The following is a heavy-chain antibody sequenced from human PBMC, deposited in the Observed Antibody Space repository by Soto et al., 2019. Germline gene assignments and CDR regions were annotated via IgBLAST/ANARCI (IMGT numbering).Heavy chain of an antibody. V-gene: IGHV3-30-3*01. CDR2: ISYDGSNK. J-gene: IGHJ6*02. D-gene: IGHD6-13*01. CDR1: GFTFSSYA. Sequence: GGSLRLSCAASGFTFSSYAMHWVRQAPGKGLEWVAVISYDGSNKYYADSVKGRFTISRDNSKNTLYLQMNSLRAEDTAVYYCARGGRIAAAADYYYGMDVWGQGTTVTVSS. CDR3: ARGGRIAAAADYYYGMDV.